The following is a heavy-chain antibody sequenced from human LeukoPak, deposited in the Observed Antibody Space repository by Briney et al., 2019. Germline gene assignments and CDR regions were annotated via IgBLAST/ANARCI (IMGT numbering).Heavy chain of an antibody. V-gene: IGHV3-30-3*01. J-gene: IGHJ6*02. CDR1: GFTFSSYA. Sequence: PGGSLRLSCAASGFTFSSYAMHWVRQAPGKGLEWVAVISYDGSNKYYADSVKGRFTISRDNSKNTLYLQMNSLRAEDTAVYYCARILGVVVPAAIQSSGYYYYGMDVWGQGTTVTVSS. CDR3: ARILGVVVPAAIQSSGYYYYGMDV. CDR2: ISYDGSNK. D-gene: IGHD2-2*02.